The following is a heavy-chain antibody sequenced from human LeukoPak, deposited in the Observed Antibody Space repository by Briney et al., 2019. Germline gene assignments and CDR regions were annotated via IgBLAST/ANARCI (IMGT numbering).Heavy chain of an antibody. D-gene: IGHD3-10*01. CDR1: GYSFSIFG. V-gene: IGHV1-18*01. CDR2: ISAYNGDT. CDR3: ARAGRNYFAVNWFDA. J-gene: IGHJ5*02. Sequence: GASVKVSCKASGYSFSIFGVSWVRQVAGQGLEWMGWISAYNGDTEYGKNFQGRVTLTTDTSTNTAYMELQSLTSDDTAVYFCARAGRNYFAVNWFDAWGQGTLVTVSS.